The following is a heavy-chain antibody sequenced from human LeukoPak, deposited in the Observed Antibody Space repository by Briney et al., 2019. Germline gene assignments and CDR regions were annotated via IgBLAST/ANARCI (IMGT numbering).Heavy chain of an antibody. CDR3: ARRLKVTEHFDY. Sequence: SETLSVTCTVSGGSISSTSYYWGWIRQPPGKGLEWIGSIYYTGSTYYNPSLNTRVTMSVDTPKNQFSLKLSSVTAADTAVYYCARRLKVTEHFDYWGQGTLVTVSS. CDR1: GGSISSTSYY. V-gene: IGHV4-39*01. D-gene: IGHD2-21*02. CDR2: IYYTGST. J-gene: IGHJ4*02.